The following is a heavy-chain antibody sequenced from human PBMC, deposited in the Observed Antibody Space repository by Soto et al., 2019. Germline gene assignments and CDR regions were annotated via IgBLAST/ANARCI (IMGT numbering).Heavy chain of an antibody. V-gene: IGHV4-4*02. J-gene: IGHJ6*02. CDR1: GGSISSSNW. CDR3: ARHSRMPEPYWQQLVPPYYYGMDV. CDR2: IYHSGST. D-gene: IGHD6-13*01. Sequence: PSETLSLTCAVSGGSISSSNWWSWVRQPPGKGLEWIGEIYHSGSTNYNPSLKSRVTISVDKSKNQFSLKLSSVTAADTAVYYCARHSRMPEPYWQQLVPPYYYGMDVWGQGTTVTVSS.